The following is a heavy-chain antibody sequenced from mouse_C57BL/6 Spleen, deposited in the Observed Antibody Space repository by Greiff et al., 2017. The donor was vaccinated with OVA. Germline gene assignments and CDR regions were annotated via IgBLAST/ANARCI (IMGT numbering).Heavy chain of an antibody. CDR3: TRDYGLAMDY. D-gene: IGHD1-1*01. J-gene: IGHJ4*01. Sequence: EVKLVESGTVLARPGASVKMSCKTSGYTFTSYWMHWVKQRPGQGLEWIGAIYPGNSDTSYNQKFKGKAKLTAGASASTAYMELSSLTNEDSAVYYCTRDYGLAMDYWGQGTSVTVSS. CDR2: IYPGNSDT. CDR1: GYTFTSYW. V-gene: IGHV1-5*01.